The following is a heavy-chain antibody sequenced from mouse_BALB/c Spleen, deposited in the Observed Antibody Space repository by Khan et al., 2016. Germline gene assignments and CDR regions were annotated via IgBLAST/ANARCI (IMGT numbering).Heavy chain of an antibody. CDR3: VRDGDYEWFPY. Sequence: VQLQQSGAELLKPGASVKLSCTASGCNIKDTFMHWVKQRPDQGLEWIGRIDPANGNDEYDPKFQGKATITADTSCNTAYLQLSSLTSEDTAVYYCVRDGDYEWFPYWGQGTLVTVSA. CDR2: IDPANGND. D-gene: IGHD2-13*01. CDR1: GCNIKDTF. J-gene: IGHJ3*01. V-gene: IGHV14-3*02.